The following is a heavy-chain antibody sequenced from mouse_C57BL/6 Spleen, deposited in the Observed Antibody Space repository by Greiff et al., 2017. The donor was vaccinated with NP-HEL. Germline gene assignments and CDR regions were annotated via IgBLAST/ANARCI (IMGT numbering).Heavy chain of an antibody. CDR2: IYPGSGNT. Sequence: QVHVKQSGAELVRPGASVKLSCKASGYTFTDYYINWVKQRPGQGLEWIARIYPGSGNTYYNEKFKGKATLTAEKSSSTAYMQLSSLTSEDSAVYFCARRGDYDEAMDYWGQGTSVTVSS. CDR1: GYTFTDYY. CDR3: ARRGDYDEAMDY. J-gene: IGHJ4*01. D-gene: IGHD2-4*01. V-gene: IGHV1-76*01.